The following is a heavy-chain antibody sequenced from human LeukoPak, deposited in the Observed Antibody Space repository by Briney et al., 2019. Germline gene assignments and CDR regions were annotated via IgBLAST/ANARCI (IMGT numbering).Heavy chain of an antibody. CDR3: ARSLRWQWLDFDY. J-gene: IGHJ4*02. D-gene: IGHD5/OR15-5a*01. Sequence: SVKVSCKASGGTFIIYAISWVRQAPGQGLEWMGGIIPIFGTANYAQKFQGRVTITADESTSTAYMELSSLRSEDTAVYYCARSLRWQWLDFDYWGQGTLVTVSS. V-gene: IGHV1-69*13. CDR2: IIPIFGTA. CDR1: GGTFIIYA.